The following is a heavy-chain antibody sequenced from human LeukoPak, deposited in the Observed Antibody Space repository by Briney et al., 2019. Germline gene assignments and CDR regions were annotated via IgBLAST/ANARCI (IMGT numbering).Heavy chain of an antibody. V-gene: IGHV3-23*01. CDR2: ITGSGGTT. D-gene: IGHD3-22*01. CDR1: GGSISSGGYY. Sequence: ETLSLTCTVSGGSISSGGYYWNWIRQTPVKGLEWVSSITGSGGTTYYADSVKGRFTISRDNSKNALYLQMNSLRADDTAVYYCAKDYYDSSAEWDALDIWGQGTMVTVSS. CDR3: AKDYYDSSAEWDALDI. J-gene: IGHJ3*02.